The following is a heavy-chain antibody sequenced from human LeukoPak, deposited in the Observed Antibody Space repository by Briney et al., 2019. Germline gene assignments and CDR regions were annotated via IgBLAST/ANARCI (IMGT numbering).Heavy chain of an antibody. D-gene: IGHD3-9*01. CDR1: GFIFSSYA. V-gene: IGHV3-23*01. CDR3: AKRVLTGYYVY. Sequence: PGRSLRLSCAASGFIFSSYAMSWVRQAPGKGLEWVSVISGSGGSTYYADSVKGRFTISKDNSKNTLYLQMNSLRAEDTAVYYCAKRVLTGYYVYWGQGTLVTVSS. CDR2: ISGSGGST. J-gene: IGHJ4*02.